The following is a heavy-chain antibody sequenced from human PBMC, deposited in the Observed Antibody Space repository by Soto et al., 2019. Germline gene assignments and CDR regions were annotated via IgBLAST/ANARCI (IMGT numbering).Heavy chain of an antibody. CDR2: IANDGSNE. J-gene: IGHJ4*02. CDR3: AKGRWLPLPDY. CDR1: GFTFSDYA. V-gene: IGHV3-30*18. Sequence: QVHLVESGGDVVQPGRSGRLSCAASGFTFSDYAMHWVRQTPGKGLEWVAFIANDGSNEHYTDSVKGRFTISRDNSKNTLYLQMNTLRLEDTAVYYCAKGRWLPLPDYWGQGTLVTVSS. D-gene: IGHD5-12*01.